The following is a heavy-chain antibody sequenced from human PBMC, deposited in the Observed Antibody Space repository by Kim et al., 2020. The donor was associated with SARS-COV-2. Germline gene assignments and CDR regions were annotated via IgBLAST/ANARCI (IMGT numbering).Heavy chain of an antibody. CDR3: ASGQGDSGPFAVFDV. CDR1: GDSISTDY. V-gene: IGHV4-59*01. CDR2: IYFRGNT. Sequence: SDTLSLTCAVSGDSISTDYWSCIRQPPGKGLEWIGYIYFRGNTYHNPSLKSRVTLSVDTSKNQFSLKLSSVTATDTAEYYCASGQGDSGPFAVFDVWGLG. J-gene: IGHJ3*01. D-gene: IGHD3-10*01.